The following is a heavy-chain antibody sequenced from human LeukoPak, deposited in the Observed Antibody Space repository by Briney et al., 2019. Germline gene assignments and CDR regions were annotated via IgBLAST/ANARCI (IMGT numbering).Heavy chain of an antibody. CDR3: ARDSLYDSSPYGLDV. J-gene: IGHJ6*02. CDR2: TNQDGSEK. Sequence: GGSLRLSCAASRFTFSRYWMTWVRQAPGKGLEWVANTNQDGSEKHYVDSVKGRFTISRDNAKNSLYLQMNSLRAEDTAVYYCARDSLYDSSPYGLDVWGQGTTVTVSS. CDR1: RFTFSRYW. V-gene: IGHV3-7*01. D-gene: IGHD3-22*01.